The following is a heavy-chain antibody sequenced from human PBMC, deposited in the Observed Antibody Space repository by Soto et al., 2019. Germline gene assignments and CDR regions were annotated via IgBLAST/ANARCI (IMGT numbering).Heavy chain of an antibody. CDR2: IYWDEEK. J-gene: IGHJ4*02. Sequence: QITLKESGPTLMKPTQTLTLTCTFSGFSLSTRGVAVGWFRQPPGKALEWLALIYWDEEKWYSPSLKSRRTTTDDTSKNQVVLTMTNMDPVDTATYYCAHRPRGYAYYFDYWGQGTLVTVSS. CDR3: AHRPRGYAYYFDY. CDR1: GFSLSTRGVA. D-gene: IGHD5-12*01. V-gene: IGHV2-5*02.